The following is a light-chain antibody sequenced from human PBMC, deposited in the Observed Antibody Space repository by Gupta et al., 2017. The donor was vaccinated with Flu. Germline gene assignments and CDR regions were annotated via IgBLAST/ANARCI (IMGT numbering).Light chain of an antibody. Sequence: SALTPPDPVSGSPRPSLTISCTGTRTDISAYDYVPWYQQYAGKAPNLVIYDDNDRPSGVSKRFSGSKSGNTASLTITRLQTEDAADYYCSSWSTSAALLFGGGTKLTVL. CDR2: DDN. CDR1: RTDISAYDY. J-gene: IGLJ2*01. V-gene: IGLV2-14*03. CDR3: SSWSTSAALL.